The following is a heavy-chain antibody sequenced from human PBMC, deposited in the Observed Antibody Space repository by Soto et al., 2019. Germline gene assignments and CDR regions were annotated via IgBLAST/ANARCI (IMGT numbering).Heavy chain of an antibody. CDR3: ARVRRELLEKDYFDY. J-gene: IGHJ4*02. CDR1: GGSISRYY. D-gene: IGHD1-7*01. CDR2: IYYSGST. V-gene: IGHV4-59*01. Sequence: SETLSLTCTVSGGSISRYYWSWIRQPPGKGLEWIGYIYYSGSTNYNPSLKSRVTISVDTSKNQFSLKLSSVTAADTAVYYCARVRRELLEKDYFDYSGQGPLVTVSS.